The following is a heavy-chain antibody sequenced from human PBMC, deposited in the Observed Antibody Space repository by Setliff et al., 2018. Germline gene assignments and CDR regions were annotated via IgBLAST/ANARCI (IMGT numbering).Heavy chain of an antibody. J-gene: IGHJ4*02. CDR3: ARSLRRTFRRLDWLGFFGD. Sequence: SETLSLTCAASGGTFSDYYWTWIRQPPGKGLEWIGGINHSRSTNYNPSLKSRVIISVDTSKNQFSLNLSSATATDTAMYYCARSLRRTFRRLDWLGFFGDWGQGAMVTVSS. V-gene: IGHV4-34*01. CDR1: GGTFSDYY. CDR2: INHSRST. D-gene: IGHD3-9*01.